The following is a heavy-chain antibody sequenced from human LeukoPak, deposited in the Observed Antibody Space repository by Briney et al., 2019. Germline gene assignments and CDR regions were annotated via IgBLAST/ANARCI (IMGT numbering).Heavy chain of an antibody. CDR1: GGSISSYY. Sequence: PSETLSLTCTVSGGSISSYYWSWIRQPPGKGLEWIGYIYYSGSTNYNPSLKSRVTISVDTSKNQFSLKLSSVTAADTAVYYCAREGYCSSTSCYRAGGDAFDIWGQGTMVTVSS. CDR2: IYYSGST. V-gene: IGHV4-59*01. J-gene: IGHJ3*02. D-gene: IGHD2-2*02. CDR3: AREGYCSSTSCYRAGGDAFDI.